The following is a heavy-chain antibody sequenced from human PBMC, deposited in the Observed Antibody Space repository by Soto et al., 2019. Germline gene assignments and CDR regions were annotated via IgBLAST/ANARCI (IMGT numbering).Heavy chain of an antibody. CDR1: GFTFSIYG. Sequence: QVQLEESGGGVVQPGRSLRLSCAASGFTFSIYGMHWVRQAPGKGLEWVASLWADGSHECYADSVKGRFTVSRDKSKSTVYLQMNSLRAEDTALYYCAREPTGGNDAFDIWGQGTMVTVSS. CDR3: AREPTGGNDAFDI. V-gene: IGHV3-33*01. J-gene: IGHJ3*02. D-gene: IGHD3-16*01. CDR2: LWADGSHE.